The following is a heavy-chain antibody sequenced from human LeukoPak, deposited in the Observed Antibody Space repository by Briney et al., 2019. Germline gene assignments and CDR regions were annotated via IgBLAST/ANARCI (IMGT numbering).Heavy chain of an antibody. D-gene: IGHD3-22*01. CDR2: ISYDGINK. CDR1: GFSFSGYA. V-gene: IGHV3-30-3*01. Sequence: GGSLRLSCTASGFSFSGYALHWVRQAPGKGREWVILISYDGINKNYADSVKGRFTISRDNSKNTLYLQMNSLRDEDTAVYYCARDRVPYENSHYYWAFDYWGQGTLVTVSS. CDR3: ARDRVPYENSHYYWAFDY. J-gene: IGHJ4*02.